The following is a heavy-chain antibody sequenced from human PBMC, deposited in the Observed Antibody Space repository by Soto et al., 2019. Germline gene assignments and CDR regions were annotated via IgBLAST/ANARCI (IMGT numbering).Heavy chain of an antibody. J-gene: IGHJ4*02. Sequence: PSETLSLTCAVYGGSFSGYYWSWIRQPPGKGLEWIGEINHSGSTNYNPSLKSRVTISVDTSKNQFSLKLSSVTAADTAVYYCASGGTTGLAYWGQGTLVTVS. CDR1: GGSFSGYY. CDR3: ASGGTTGLAY. D-gene: IGHD1-1*01. CDR2: INHSGST. V-gene: IGHV4-34*01.